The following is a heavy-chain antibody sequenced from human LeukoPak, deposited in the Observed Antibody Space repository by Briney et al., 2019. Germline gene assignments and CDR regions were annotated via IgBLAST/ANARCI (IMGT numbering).Heavy chain of an antibody. V-gene: IGHV1-69*13. Sequence: SVNVSCKASGGTFSSYAISWVRQAPGQGLEWMGGIIPIFGTANYAQKFQGRVTITADESTSTAYMELSSLRSEDTAVYYCARDRSGSGYFDYWGQGTLVTVSS. CDR1: GGTFSSYA. D-gene: IGHD3-3*01. J-gene: IGHJ4*02. CDR2: IIPIFGTA. CDR3: ARDRSGSGYFDY.